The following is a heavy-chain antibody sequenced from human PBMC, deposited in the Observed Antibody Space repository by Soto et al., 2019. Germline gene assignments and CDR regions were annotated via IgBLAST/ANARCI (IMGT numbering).Heavy chain of an antibody. V-gene: IGHV1-2*02. CDR2: INPKSGDK. CDR1: GYTFTGHI. D-gene: IGHD1-1*01. Sequence: GASVKVSCKTSGYTFTGHIIHWLRQAPGQGLECLGWINPKSGDKLYAQKFQGRVTMTRDTSISTVYMDLTRLTSDDTAVYYCARYLLPAEKNWNDSYNYFDPWGQGTLVTVSS. J-gene: IGHJ5*02. CDR3: ARYLLPAEKNWNDSYNYFDP.